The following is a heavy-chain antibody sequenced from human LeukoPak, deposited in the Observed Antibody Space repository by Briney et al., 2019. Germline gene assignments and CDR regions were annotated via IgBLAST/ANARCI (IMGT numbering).Heavy chain of an antibody. Sequence: SQTLSLTCTVSGGSISSGSYYWSWIRQPAGKGLEWIGRIYTSGSTNYNPSLKSRVTISVDTSKNQFSLKLSSVTAAGTAVYYCASGVRCSSTSCFNGQYYYYYMDVGGKGTTVTVSS. CDR1: GGSISSGSYY. CDR3: ASGVRCSSTSCFNGQYYYYYMDV. D-gene: IGHD2-2*01. CDR2: IYTSGST. J-gene: IGHJ6*03. V-gene: IGHV4-61*02.